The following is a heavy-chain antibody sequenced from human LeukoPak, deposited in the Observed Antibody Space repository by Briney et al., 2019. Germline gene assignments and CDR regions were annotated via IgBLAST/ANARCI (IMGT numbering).Heavy chain of an antibody. D-gene: IGHD3-10*01. CDR3: ARGRFGELYDAFDI. J-gene: IGHJ3*02. CDR1: GFTFSSYA. CDR2: ISYDGSNK. V-gene: IGHV3-30-3*01. Sequence: GRSLRLSCAASGFTFSSYAMHWVRQAPGKGLEWVGVISYDGSNKYYADSVKGRFTISRDNSKNTLYLQMNSLRAEDTAVYYCARGRFGELYDAFDIWGQGTMVTVSS.